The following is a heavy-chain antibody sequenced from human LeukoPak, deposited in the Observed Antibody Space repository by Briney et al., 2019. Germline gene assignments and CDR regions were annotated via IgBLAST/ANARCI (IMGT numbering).Heavy chain of an antibody. CDR1: GFTFSNYA. V-gene: IGHV3-23*01. D-gene: IGHD6-19*01. J-gene: IGHJ4*02. CDR2: ISGSGCST. CDR3: ARDRTIAVAGTTGFDY. Sequence: GGSLRLSCAASGFTFSNYAMTWVRQAPGKGLEWVSAISGSGCSTYCADSVKGRFTISRDNSKNTLYLQMNSLRAEDTAVYYCARDRTIAVAGTTGFDYWGQGTLVTVSS.